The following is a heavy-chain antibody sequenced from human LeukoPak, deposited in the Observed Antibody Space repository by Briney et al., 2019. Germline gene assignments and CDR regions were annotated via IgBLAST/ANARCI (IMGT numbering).Heavy chain of an antibody. V-gene: IGHV4-59*01. CDR2: VYDTGST. J-gene: IGHJ6*03. D-gene: IGHD1-1*01. CDR1: GGPISNYH. Sequence: PSETLSLTCTASGGPISNYHWSWIRQPPGKGLEWIGYVYDTGSTNYNPSLKSRVTVSLDRSKNQITLHLSSVTAADTAVYYCARGFYRRRDNPFSLDDYFYSYYMDVWGKGATVTVSS. CDR3: ARGFYRRRDNPFSLDDYFYSYYMDV.